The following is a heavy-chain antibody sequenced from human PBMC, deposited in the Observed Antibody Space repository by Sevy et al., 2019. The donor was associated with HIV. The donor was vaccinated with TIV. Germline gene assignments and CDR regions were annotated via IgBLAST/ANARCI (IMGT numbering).Heavy chain of an antibody. D-gene: IGHD2-8*02. CDR3: ATESRGSCTGGSSSVDNGMDV. CDR1: GLTFSNRA. Sequence: SMKVSCQASGLTFSNRAVQWVRQARGQRPEWIGWIVVSSGHINYAENFQERVTLTRDMSTNTAYMGLTSLRFEDTAVYYCATESRGSCTGGSSSVDNGMDVWGHGTTVTVSS. CDR2: IVVSSGHI. V-gene: IGHV1-58*01. J-gene: IGHJ6*02.